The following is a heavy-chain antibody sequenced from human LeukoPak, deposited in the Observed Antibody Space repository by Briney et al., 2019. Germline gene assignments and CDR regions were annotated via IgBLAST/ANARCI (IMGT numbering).Heavy chain of an antibody. V-gene: IGHV1-2*02. D-gene: IGHD5-24*01. CDR2: INPNSGGT. Sequence: ASVKVSCKASGYTFTGYYMRWVRQAPGQGLEWMGWINPNSGGTNYAQKFQGRVTMTRDTSINTAYMELSRLRSDDTAVYYCARVSGRDGYNYYYYGMDVWGQGTTVTVSS. J-gene: IGHJ6*02. CDR1: GYTFTGYY. CDR3: ARVSGRDGYNYYYYGMDV.